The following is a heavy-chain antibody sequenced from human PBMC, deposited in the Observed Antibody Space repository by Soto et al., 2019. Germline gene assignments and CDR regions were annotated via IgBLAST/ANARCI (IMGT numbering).Heavy chain of an antibody. CDR2: ISAYNGNT. CDR3: ARGGYDYGDYVYNY. V-gene: IGHV1-18*01. CDR1: GYTFTSYG. J-gene: IGHJ4*02. D-gene: IGHD4-17*01. Sequence: ASVKVSCKASGYTFTSYGISWVRRAPGQGLEWMGCISAYNGNTNYAQNLKGRVTMTTDTSTSTAYMELRSLRSDDTAAYYCARGGYDYGDYVYNYGGQGTLVPVSS.